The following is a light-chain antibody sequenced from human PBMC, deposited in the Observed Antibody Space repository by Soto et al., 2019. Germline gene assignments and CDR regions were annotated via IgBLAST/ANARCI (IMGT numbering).Light chain of an antibody. CDR3: QSYDSSLSGYV. CDR2: GNS. J-gene: IGLJ1*01. V-gene: IGLV1-40*01. Sequence: QSVLTQPPSGSGAPGQRVTISCTGSSSNIGAGYDVHWYQQLPGTAPKLLIYGNSNRPSGVPDRFSGSKSGTSASLAITGXXXXXXXXXXCQSYDSSLSGYVFGTGTKLTV. CDR1: SSNIGAGYD.